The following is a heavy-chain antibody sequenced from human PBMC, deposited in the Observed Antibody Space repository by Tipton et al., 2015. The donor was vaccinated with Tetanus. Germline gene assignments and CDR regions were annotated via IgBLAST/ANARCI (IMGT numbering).Heavy chain of an antibody. CDR1: GYSFTSYW. V-gene: IGHV5-51*01. CDR2: IYPGDSDT. CDR3: ARRGTTVTTLNYYYYGMDV. D-gene: IGHD4-17*01. J-gene: IGHJ6*02. Sequence: MQLVQSGAEVKKPGESLKISCKGSGYSFTSYWIGWVRQMPGKGLEWMGIIYPGDSDTRYSPSFQGQVTISADKSISTAYLQWSSLKASDTAMYYCARRGTTVTTLNYYYYGMDVWGQGTTVTVSS.